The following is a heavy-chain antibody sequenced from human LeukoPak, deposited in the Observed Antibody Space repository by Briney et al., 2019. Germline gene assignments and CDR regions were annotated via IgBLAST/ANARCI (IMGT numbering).Heavy chain of an antibody. J-gene: IGHJ5*02. CDR2: ISSSSSYI. CDR3: AREDYGDYVT. V-gene: IGHV3-21*04. D-gene: IGHD4-17*01. Sequence: PGGSLRLSCAASGFTFSNYNMNWVRQAPGKGLEWVSSISSSSSYIYYADSVKGRFTISRDNAKNSLYLQMNSLRAEDTAVYYCAREDYGDYVTWGQGTLVTVSS. CDR1: GFTFSNYN.